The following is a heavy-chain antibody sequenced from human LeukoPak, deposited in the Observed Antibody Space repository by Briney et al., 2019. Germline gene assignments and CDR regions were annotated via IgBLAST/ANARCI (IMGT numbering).Heavy chain of an antibody. D-gene: IGHD1-26*01. J-gene: IGHJ5*02. V-gene: IGHV1-2*02. Sequence: ASVKVSRKASGYTFTGYYMHWVRQAPGQGPEWMGWINPNSGGTNYAQKFQGRVTMTRDTSISTAYMELSRLRSDDTAVYYCARVGKVGATRRWFDPWGQGTLVTVSS. CDR3: ARVGKVGATRRWFDP. CDR1: GYTFTGYY. CDR2: INPNSGGT.